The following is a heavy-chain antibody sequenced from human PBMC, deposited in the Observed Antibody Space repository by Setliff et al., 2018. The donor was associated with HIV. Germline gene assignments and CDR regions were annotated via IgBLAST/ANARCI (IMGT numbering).Heavy chain of an antibody. J-gene: IGHJ1*01. CDR2: IYYRGST. CDR1: GGSIRSSSYY. CDR3: ARHYGAVKSVVTVVAKYFPH. Sequence: PSETLSLTCNVSGGSIRSSSYYWGWIRQRPGKGLEWIGTIYYRGSTYYNPSLKSRVTISVDTSKNQFSLKLTSVTAADTAVYYCARHYGAVKSVVTVVAKYFPHWGQGTLVTVSS. D-gene: IGHD2-21*02. V-gene: IGHV4-39*01.